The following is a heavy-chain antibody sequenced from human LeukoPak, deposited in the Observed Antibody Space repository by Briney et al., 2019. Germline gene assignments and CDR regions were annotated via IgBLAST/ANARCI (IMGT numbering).Heavy chain of an antibody. CDR3: ARVGSTVAAGILDY. J-gene: IGHJ4*02. CDR1: GFTFSDYY. D-gene: IGHD1-26*01. CDR2: ISSSGTIT. Sequence: GGSLRLSCVASGFTFSDYYMTWVRQTPEKGLEWVSHISSSGTITYFADPAKGRFTLSRDNAKNSLFLQMNSLRVEDTGVYFCARVGSTVAAGILDYWGQGILVTVSS. V-gene: IGHV3-11*01.